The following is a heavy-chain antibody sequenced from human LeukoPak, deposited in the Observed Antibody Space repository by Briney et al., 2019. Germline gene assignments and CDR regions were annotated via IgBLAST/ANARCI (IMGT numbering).Heavy chain of an antibody. J-gene: IGHJ4*02. CDR1: GGAFSSYA. V-gene: IGHV7-4-1*02. CDR3: ARDGGWRQPNY. CDR2: INTNTGNP. D-gene: IGHD5-24*01. Sequence: ASVKVSCKASGGAFSSYAISWVRQAPGQGLEWMGWINTNTGNPTYAQGFTGRFVFSLDTSVSTAYLQISSLKAEDTAVYYCARDGGWRQPNYWGQGTLVTVSS.